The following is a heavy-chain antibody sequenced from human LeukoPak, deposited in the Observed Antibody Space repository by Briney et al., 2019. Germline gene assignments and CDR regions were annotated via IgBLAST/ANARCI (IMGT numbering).Heavy chain of an antibody. CDR1: GGSISSSSYY. D-gene: IGHD3-10*01. V-gene: IGHV4-39*07. J-gene: IGHJ4*02. CDR2: IYYSGTT. CDR3: AREFGSGSWAIY. Sequence: SETLSLTCTVSGGSISSSSYYWGWIRQPPGKGLEWTGFIYYSGTTYYNPSLKSRVTISLDTSKNQFSLILTSVTAADTAVYYCAREFGSGSWAIYWGQGTLVTVSS.